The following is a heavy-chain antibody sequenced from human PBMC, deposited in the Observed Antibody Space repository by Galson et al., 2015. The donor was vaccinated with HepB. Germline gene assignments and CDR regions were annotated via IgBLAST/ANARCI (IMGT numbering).Heavy chain of an antibody. D-gene: IGHD5-12*01. CDR1: GFTFSSYA. CDR2: ISGSGGST. CDR3: AKDLVSVSGYDFGGPDY. Sequence: SLRLSCAASGFTFSSYAMSWVRQDPRKGLEWVSDISGSGGSTYYADSVKGRFTISRDNSKDTLYLQMNSLRAEDTAVYYCAKDLVSVSGYDFGGPDYWGQGTLVTVSS. V-gene: IGHV3-23*01. J-gene: IGHJ4*02.